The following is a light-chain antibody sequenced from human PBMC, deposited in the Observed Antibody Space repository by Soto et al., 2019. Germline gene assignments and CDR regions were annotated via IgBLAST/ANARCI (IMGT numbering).Light chain of an antibody. CDR3: ISYAGSYTLYV. CDR1: SSDVGAYNF. J-gene: IGLJ1*01. CDR2: EVS. Sequence: QSALAQPASESGSPGQSITISCTGTSSDVGAYNFVSWYQHHPGKVPKVIIYEVSNRPSGISNRFSGSKSGNTASLTISGLQAEDEADYFCISYAGSYTLYVFGTGAKVTVL. V-gene: IGLV2-14*01.